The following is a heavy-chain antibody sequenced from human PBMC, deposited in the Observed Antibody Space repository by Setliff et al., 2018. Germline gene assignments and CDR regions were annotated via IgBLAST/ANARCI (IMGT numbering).Heavy chain of an antibody. D-gene: IGHD3-3*01. CDR3: ARVSGFLYIDV. V-gene: IGHV4-61*09. CDR2: IYTSWST. CDR1: GGSISSRTYY. J-gene: IGHJ6*03. Sequence: SETLSLTCNVSGGSISSRTYYWSWIRQPAGKGPEWIGHIYTSWSTNYNPSLQSRVTISLDTSKNQFSLKLSSVTAADTAVYYCARVSGFLYIDVWGKGTTVTVSS.